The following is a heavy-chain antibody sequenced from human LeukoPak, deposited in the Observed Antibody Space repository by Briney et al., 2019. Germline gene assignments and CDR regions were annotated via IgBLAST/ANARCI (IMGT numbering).Heavy chain of an antibody. CDR1: GLIFSNAW. V-gene: IGHV3-15*01. Sequence: GGSLILSCAASGLIFSNAWMSWFRQAPGKGLEWVGRIKSKTDGGTTDYAAPVRGRFTISRDDSKNTMYLQMNSLKTEDTAMYYCTTPLSTVAAEVFDPWGQGTLVTVSS. CDR3: TTPLSTVAAEVFDP. J-gene: IGHJ5*02. D-gene: IGHD6-13*01. CDR2: IKSKTDGGTT.